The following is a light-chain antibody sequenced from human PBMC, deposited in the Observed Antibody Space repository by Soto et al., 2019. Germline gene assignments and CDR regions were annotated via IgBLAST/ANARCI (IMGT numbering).Light chain of an antibody. Sequence: EVVLTQSPGALSLSPGDRATLSCRASQSVYGNYLAWYRQRSGQAPRLLIYGSSSRASDIPDRFSGSGSGTDFTLTITRLEPEDFALYYCHQYGISPWTFGQGTRVEV. CDR2: GSS. CDR1: QSVYGNY. J-gene: IGKJ1*01. V-gene: IGKV3-20*01. CDR3: HQYGISPWT.